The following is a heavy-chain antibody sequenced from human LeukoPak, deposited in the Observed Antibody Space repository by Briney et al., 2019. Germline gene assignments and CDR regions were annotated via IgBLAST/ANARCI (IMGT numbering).Heavy chain of an antibody. D-gene: IGHD6-6*01. J-gene: IGHJ4*02. CDR3: ARASSGYSSSSAY. Sequence: ASVKVSCKASGYTITGYYMHWVRQAPGQGLEWMGWINPNSGGTNYAQKFQGRVTMTRDTSISTAYMELSRLRSDDTAVYYCARASSGYSSSSAYWGQGTLVTVSS. CDR1: GYTITGYY. CDR2: INPNSGGT. V-gene: IGHV1-2*02.